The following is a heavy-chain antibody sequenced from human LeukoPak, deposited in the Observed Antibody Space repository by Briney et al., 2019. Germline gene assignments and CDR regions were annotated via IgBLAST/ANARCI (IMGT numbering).Heavy chain of an antibody. D-gene: IGHD4-23*01. J-gene: IGHJ4*02. CDR1: GFTFDDYA. CDR3: AKGLMGNSVYFEN. V-gene: IGHV3-23*01. CDR2: ISGSSWNT. Sequence: GGSLRLSCAASGFTFDDYAMHWVRQAPGKGLEWISSISGSSWNTYFADSVMGRFTISRDNHNNTLYLQMNNLRADDTAIYYCAKGLMGNSVYFENWGQGTLVTVSS.